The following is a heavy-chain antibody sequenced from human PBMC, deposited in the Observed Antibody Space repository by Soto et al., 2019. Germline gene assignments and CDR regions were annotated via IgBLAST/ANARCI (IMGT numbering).Heavy chain of an antibody. V-gene: IGHV2-5*02. CDR3: AHYVSASPAGWFDP. J-gene: IGHJ5*02. CDR2: IYWDDDN. Sequence: QITLKESGPALVKPTQTLTLTCTFSGFSLSTSGEAVGWIRQPPGEALEWLALIYWDDDNRYNPTLKTRPTITKDTSKKQVVLTLPNMDPVDTATYYCAHYVSASPAGWFDPWGQGILVTVSS. CDR1: GFSLSTSGEA. D-gene: IGHD3-10*01.